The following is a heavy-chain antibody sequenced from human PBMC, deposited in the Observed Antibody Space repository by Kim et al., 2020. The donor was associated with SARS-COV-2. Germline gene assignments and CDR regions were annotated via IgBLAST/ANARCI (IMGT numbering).Heavy chain of an antibody. CDR1: GFTFGDYA. D-gene: IGHD3-22*01. CDR3: SKRSRRKDYSDSSGYLDY. Sequence: GGSLRLSCAASGFTFGDYAMHWVRQAPGKGLEWVSGISWNSGSIAYADSVKGRFTISRDNAKNSLYLQMNSLRPEDTALYYCSKRSRRKDYSDSSGYLDYWGQGVLVTVSS. CDR2: ISWNSGSI. V-gene: IGHV3-9*01. J-gene: IGHJ4*02.